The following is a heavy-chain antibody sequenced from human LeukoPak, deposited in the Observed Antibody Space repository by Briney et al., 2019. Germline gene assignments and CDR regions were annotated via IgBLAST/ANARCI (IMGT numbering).Heavy chain of an antibody. Sequence: GGSLRLSCAASGFTFSTFAMIWVRQPPGKGLEWVSSIFPSGGEIHYADSVRGRFTISRDNAKNTLYLQMDSLRAEDTAMYYCAREILEPGKTHEYWGQGTLVTVSS. CDR2: IFPSGGEI. CDR1: GFTFSTFA. CDR3: AREILEPGKTHEY. J-gene: IGHJ4*02. V-gene: IGHV3-23*01. D-gene: IGHD1-1*01.